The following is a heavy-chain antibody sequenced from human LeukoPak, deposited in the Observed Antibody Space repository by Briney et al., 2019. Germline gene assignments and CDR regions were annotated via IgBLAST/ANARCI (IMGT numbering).Heavy chain of an antibody. CDR1: GFTFSSYS. CDR2: ISSSSSYI. V-gene: IGHV3-21*04. D-gene: IGHD4-17*01. J-gene: IGHJ4*02. CDR3: ARRHTVTFSVDY. Sequence: GGSLRLSCAASGFTFSSYSMNWVRQAPGKGLEWVSSISSSSSYIYYADSVKGRFTISRDNAKNSLYLQMNSLRAEDTAVYYCARRHTVTFSVDYWGQGTLVTVSS.